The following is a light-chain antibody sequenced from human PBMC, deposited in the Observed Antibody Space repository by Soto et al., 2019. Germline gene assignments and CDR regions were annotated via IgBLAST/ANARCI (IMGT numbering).Light chain of an antibody. Sequence: EIVMTQSPATLSVSPGERATLSCRASQSVSSNLAWYQQKPGQAPRLLIFGASNRATGIPDRFSGSGSGTDFTLTISRLEPEDFAVYYCQQYGSSPLVTFGQGTKVDIK. V-gene: IGKV3-20*01. CDR2: GAS. J-gene: IGKJ1*01. CDR3: QQYGSSPLVT. CDR1: QSVSSN.